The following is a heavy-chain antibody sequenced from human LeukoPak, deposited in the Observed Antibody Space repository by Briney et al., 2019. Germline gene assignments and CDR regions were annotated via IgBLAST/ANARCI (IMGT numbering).Heavy chain of an antibody. Sequence: ASVKVSCTASGYTFTSYYMHWVRQAPGQGLEWMGIINPSGGSTSYAQKFQGRVTMTRDTSTSTVYMELSRLRSDDTAVYYCARDTTLDYYDSSGYLPYWGQGTLVTVSS. V-gene: IGHV1-46*01. D-gene: IGHD3-22*01. J-gene: IGHJ4*02. CDR3: ARDTTLDYYDSSGYLPY. CDR2: INPSGGST. CDR1: GYTFTSYY.